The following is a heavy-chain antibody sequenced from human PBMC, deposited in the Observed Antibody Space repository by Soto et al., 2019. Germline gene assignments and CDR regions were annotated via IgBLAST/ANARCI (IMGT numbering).Heavy chain of an antibody. CDR2: IKEDGSEK. Sequence: PGGSLRLSCAASEFSFSIHWMSWVRQAPGKGPEWVANIKEDGSEKNYVDSVKGRFTISRDNAKNSVYLELNSLRAEDTAVYYCARGRSRRGYSGYGPGIAAAGPLFDYWGQGTLVTVSS. CDR3: ARGRSRRGYSGYGPGIAAAGPLFDY. V-gene: IGHV3-7*01. D-gene: IGHD5-12*01. J-gene: IGHJ4*02. CDR1: EFSFSIHW.